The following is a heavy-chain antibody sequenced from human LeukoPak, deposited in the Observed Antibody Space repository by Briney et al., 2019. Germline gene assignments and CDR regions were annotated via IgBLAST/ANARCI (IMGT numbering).Heavy chain of an antibody. CDR1: GGSISSGGYY. V-gene: IGHV4-31*03. CDR3: ARGAWGVVTCFDY. Sequence: SETLSLTCTVSGGSISSGGYYWSWIRQHPGKGLEWIGCIYYSGSTYYNPSLKSRVTISVDTSKNQFSLKLSSVTAADTAVYYCARGAWGVVTCFDYWGQGTLVTVSS. D-gene: IGHD4-23*01. CDR2: IYYSGST. J-gene: IGHJ4*02.